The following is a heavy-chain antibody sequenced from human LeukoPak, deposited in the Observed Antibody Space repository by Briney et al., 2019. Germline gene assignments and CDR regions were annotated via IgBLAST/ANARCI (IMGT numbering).Heavy chain of an antibody. D-gene: IGHD6-6*01. J-gene: IGHJ6*02. CDR1: GFTFNSYW. V-gene: IGHV3-7*01. Sequence: GGSLRLSCAVSGFTFNSYWMSWVRQAPGKGLEWVANIKQDGSEKYYVDSVKGRFTISRDNAKNSLCLQMNSLRAEDTAVYYCARDGYSSSFYYYYYGMDVWGQGTTVTVSS. CDR2: IKQDGSEK. CDR3: ARDGYSSSFYYYYYGMDV.